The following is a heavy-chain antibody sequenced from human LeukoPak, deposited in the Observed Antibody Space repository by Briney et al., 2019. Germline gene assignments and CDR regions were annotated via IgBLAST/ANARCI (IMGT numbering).Heavy chain of an antibody. CDR2: TKQDGSEK. D-gene: IGHD1-26*01. CDR1: GFTFNNYW. V-gene: IGHV3-7*05. J-gene: IGHJ3*02. CDR3: ARARIMGGSGAFDI. Sequence: GGSLRLSCVVSGFTFNNYWMTWVRQAPGKGLEWVANTKQDGSEKYYVDSVKGRLTIFRDNAKNLLYLQMNSLRVEDTAVYYCARARIMGGSGAFDIWGQGTMVTVSS.